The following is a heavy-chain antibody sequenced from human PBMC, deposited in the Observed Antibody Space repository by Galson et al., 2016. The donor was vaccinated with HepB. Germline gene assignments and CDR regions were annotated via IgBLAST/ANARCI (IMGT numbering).Heavy chain of an antibody. CDR1: GFTFETYW. D-gene: IGHD5-12*01. Sequence: SLRLSCAASGFTFETYWMNWVRQAPGKGPEWVAAIKEDGSEKRYDDSVMGRFTISRDNARNTVYLEMTTVKAEDTARYYRVAENVWGQGTLVVVSA. J-gene: IGHJ1*01. CDR2: IKEDGSEK. V-gene: IGHV3-7*03. CDR3: VAENV.